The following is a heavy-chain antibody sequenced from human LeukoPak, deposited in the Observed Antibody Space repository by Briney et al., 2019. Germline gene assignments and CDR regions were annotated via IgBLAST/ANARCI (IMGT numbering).Heavy chain of an antibody. V-gene: IGHV4-61*01. Sequence: KASETLSLTCTVSGXSVSSGSYYWSWIRQPPGKGLEWIGYIYYSGSTNYNPSLKSRVTISVDTSKNQFSLKLSSVTAADTAVFYCARVASGYDVFDIWGQGTMVTVSS. CDR2: IYYSGST. CDR3: ARVASGYDVFDI. CDR1: GXSVSSGSYY. J-gene: IGHJ3*02. D-gene: IGHD3-3*01.